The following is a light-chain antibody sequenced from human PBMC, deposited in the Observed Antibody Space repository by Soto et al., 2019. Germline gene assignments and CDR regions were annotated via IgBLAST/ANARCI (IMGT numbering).Light chain of an antibody. CDR3: LLYSGGAKLV. CDR2: TIN. J-gene: IGLJ3*02. CDR1: TGEVTSGNY. V-gene: IGLV7-43*01. Sequence: QAVVTQEPSLTVSPGGTVTLTCASSTGEVTSGNYACWFQQKPGQAPRTLIYTINNKHSWIPARFSGSLLGGKAALTLSGVQPEDEAEYYCLLYSGGAKLVFGAGTKVTVL.